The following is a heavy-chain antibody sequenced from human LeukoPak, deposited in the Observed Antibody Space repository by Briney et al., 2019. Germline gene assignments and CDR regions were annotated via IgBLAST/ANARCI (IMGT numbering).Heavy chain of an antibody. CDR3: ARGQWLVFSGWFDP. Sequence: ASQTLSLTCAISGDSVSSNSAAWNWIRQSPSRGLEWLGRTYYRSKWYNDYAVSVKSRITINPDTSKNQFSLQLNSVTPEDTAVYYCARGQWLVFSGWFDPWGQGTLVTVSS. J-gene: IGHJ5*02. D-gene: IGHD6-19*01. V-gene: IGHV6-1*01. CDR2: TYYRSKWYN. CDR1: GDSVSSNSAA.